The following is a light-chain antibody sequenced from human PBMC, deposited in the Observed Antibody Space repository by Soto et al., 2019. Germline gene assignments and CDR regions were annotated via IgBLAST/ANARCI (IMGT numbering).Light chain of an antibody. Sequence: EIVMTQSPATLSVSPGERATLSCRASQSVSNNLAWYQQKPGQAPRLLIYGASTRATGIPARFSGSGSGTEFTLTVSSLQSEEFAVYYCQQYTTWPRTFGQGTKVEIK. J-gene: IGKJ1*01. CDR3: QQYTTWPRT. CDR2: GAS. CDR1: QSVSNN. V-gene: IGKV3-15*01.